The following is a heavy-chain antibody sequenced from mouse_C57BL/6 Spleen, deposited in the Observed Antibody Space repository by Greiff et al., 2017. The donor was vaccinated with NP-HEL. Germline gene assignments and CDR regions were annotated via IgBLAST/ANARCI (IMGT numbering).Heavy chain of an antibody. CDR2: IHPNSGST. J-gene: IGHJ1*03. CDR1: GYTFTSYW. D-gene: IGHD1-1*01. V-gene: IGHV1-64*01. CDR3: ARGGSSYGYFDV. Sequence: QVQLQQPGAELVKPGASVKLSCKASGYTFTSYWMHWVKQRPGQGLEWIGMIHPNSGSTNYNEKFKSKATLTVDKSSSTAYMQLSSLTSEYSAVYYCARGGSSYGYFDVWGTGTTVTVSS.